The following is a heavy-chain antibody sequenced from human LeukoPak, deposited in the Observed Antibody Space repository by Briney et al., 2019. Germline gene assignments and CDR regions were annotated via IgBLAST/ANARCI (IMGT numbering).Heavy chain of an antibody. J-gene: IGHJ4*02. Sequence: PGGSLRLSCAASGFTFSSYWMSWVRQAPGKGLEWVANIKQDGSEKYYVDSVKGRFTISRDNAKNAVHLQMNSLRVDDTAVYYCAAWIQEWSLDYWGQGALVTVSS. CDR1: GFTFSSYW. V-gene: IGHV3-7*01. D-gene: IGHD5-18*01. CDR3: AAWIQEWSLDY. CDR2: IKQDGSEK.